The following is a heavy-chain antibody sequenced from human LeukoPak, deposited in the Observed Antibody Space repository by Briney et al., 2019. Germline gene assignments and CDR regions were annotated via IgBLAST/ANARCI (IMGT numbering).Heavy chain of an antibody. J-gene: IGHJ3*02. CDR2: ISSSGSML. CDR1: GFTFSDYY. V-gene: IGHV3-11*04. CDR3: ARGKWETYYYGSGSPLIAFDI. Sequence: GGSLRLSCAVSGFTFSDYYMSWVRQAPGKGLEWVSYISSSGSMLHYADSVEGRFTISRDNAKNSLYLQMSSLRVEDTAVYYCARGKWETYYYGSGSPLIAFDIWGQGTMVTVSS. D-gene: IGHD3-10*01.